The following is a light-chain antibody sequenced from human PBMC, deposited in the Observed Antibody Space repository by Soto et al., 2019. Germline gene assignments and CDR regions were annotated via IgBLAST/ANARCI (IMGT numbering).Light chain of an antibody. CDR3: CSFTTTSTHV. V-gene: IGLV2-23*02. J-gene: IGLJ1*01. Sequence: LTQPASVSGSPGQSITISCTGTSSNVGSYKLVSWYQQHPGKAPKLMIFEVNKRPSGVSNRFSGSKSGNTASLTISGLKVEDEADYYCCSFTTTSTHVFGTGTKVTVL. CDR2: EVN. CDR1: SSNVGSYKL.